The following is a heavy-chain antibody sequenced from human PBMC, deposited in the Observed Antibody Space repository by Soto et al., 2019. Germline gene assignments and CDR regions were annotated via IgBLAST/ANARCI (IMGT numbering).Heavy chain of an antibody. CDR1: GYSFTSYW. CDR2: IDPSDSYT. CDR3: ARNQVPDLRFFDSFFLIRNSSQCSGMDI. J-gene: IGHJ6*01. Sequence: GESLKSSCKGSGYSFTSYWISWVRQMPVKGLEWMGRIDPSDSYTNYSPSFQGHVTISADKSISTAYLQSSSLKASDTAMYYCARNQVPDLRFFDSFFLIRNSSQCSGMDIWAQGTTVTVSS. V-gene: IGHV5-10-1*01. D-gene: IGHD3-9*01.